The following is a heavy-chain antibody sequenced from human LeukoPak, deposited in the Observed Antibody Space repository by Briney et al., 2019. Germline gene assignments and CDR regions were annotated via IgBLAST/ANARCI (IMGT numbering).Heavy chain of an antibody. CDR1: GGSISSYY. J-gene: IGHJ4*02. CDR2: IYYSGST. Sequence: SETLSLTCTVSGGSISSYYWSWIRQPPEKGLEWIGYIYYSGSTNYNPSLKSRVTISVDTSKNQFSLKLSSVTAADTAVYYCAREGAAGTSVDYFDYWGQGTLVTVSS. CDR3: AREGAAGTSVDYFDY. D-gene: IGHD6-13*01. V-gene: IGHV4-59*01.